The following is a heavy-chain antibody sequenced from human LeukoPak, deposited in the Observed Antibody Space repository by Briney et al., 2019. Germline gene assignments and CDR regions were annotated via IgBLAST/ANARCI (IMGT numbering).Heavy chain of an antibody. Sequence: ASVKVSCKASGGTFSSYAISWVRQAPGQGLEWMGRIIPIFGTANCAQKFQGRVTITTDESTSTAYMELSSLRSEDTAVYYCEVMVRGVKTSDYWGQGTLVTVSS. J-gene: IGHJ4*02. CDR3: EVMVRGVKTSDY. CDR2: IIPIFGTA. CDR1: GGTFSSYA. D-gene: IGHD3-10*01. V-gene: IGHV1-69*05.